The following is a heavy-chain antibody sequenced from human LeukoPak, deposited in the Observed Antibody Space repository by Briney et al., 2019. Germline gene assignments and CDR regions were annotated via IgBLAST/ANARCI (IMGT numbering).Heavy chain of an antibody. CDR3: ARDHYGSGNYYSFFDY. CDR2: IKQDGSER. D-gene: IGHD3-10*01. Sequence: GGALRLSCAASGFTFSNYWLSWVRPAPGKGLEGVANIKQDGSERNYVDSLQGRFAISRDNAKNSLYVQMNSLRAEDTAVYYCARDHYGSGNYYSFFDYWGQGTLVTVSS. V-gene: IGHV3-7*01. CDR1: GFTFSNYW. J-gene: IGHJ4*02.